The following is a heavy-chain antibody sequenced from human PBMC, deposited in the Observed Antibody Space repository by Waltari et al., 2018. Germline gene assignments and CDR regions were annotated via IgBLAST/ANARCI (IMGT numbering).Heavy chain of an antibody. Sequence: QVQLQESGPGLVKPSETLSLTCAVSGYSISSGYYWGWIRQPPGKGLEWIGSIYHSGSTYYNPSLKSRVTISVDTSKNQFSLKLSSVTAADTAVYYCARSYTEFDYWGQGTLVTVSS. CDR2: IYHSGST. CDR1: GYSISSGYY. D-gene: IGHD5-18*01. CDR3: ARSYTEFDY. V-gene: IGHV4-38-2*01. J-gene: IGHJ4*02.